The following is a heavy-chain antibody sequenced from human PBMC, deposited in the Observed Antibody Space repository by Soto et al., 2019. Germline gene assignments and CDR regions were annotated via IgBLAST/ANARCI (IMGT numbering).Heavy chain of an antibody. CDR1: GFTFSSYG. Sequence: GGSLRLSCAASGFTFSSYGMHWVRXXPGKGLEWVAAISYDGSNKYYADSVKGRFTISRDNSKNTLYLQMNSLRAEDTAVYYCAKSTGNRADAFDIWGQGTMVTVSS. CDR3: AKSTGNRADAFDI. J-gene: IGHJ3*02. CDR2: ISYDGSNK. V-gene: IGHV3-30*18. D-gene: IGHD1-1*01.